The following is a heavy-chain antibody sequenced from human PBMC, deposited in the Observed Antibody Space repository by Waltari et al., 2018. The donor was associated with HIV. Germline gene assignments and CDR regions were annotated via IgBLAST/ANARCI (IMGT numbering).Heavy chain of an antibody. Sequence: EVQLVESGGGLIQPGGSLRLSCAASGFTVSSNYMSWVRQAPGKGLEWVSVIYSGGSTYYADSVKGRFTIARDNSKNTLYLQMNSLRAEDTAVYYCARELGYCSSTSCYSGGWFDPWGQGTLVTVSS. CDR2: IYSGGST. D-gene: IGHD2-2*01. J-gene: IGHJ5*02. V-gene: IGHV3-53*01. CDR3: ARELGYCSSTSCYSGGWFDP. CDR1: GFTVSSNY.